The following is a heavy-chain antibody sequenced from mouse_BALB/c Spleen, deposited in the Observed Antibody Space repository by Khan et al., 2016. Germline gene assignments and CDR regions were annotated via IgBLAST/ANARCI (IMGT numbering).Heavy chain of an antibody. Sequence: EVQLQESGPDLVKPSQSLSLTCTVTGYSISSGYSWHWIRQFPGNKLEWMAYIHYSGSTNSNPSLKSRISITRDTSKNQFFLQLISVTTEDTATYYRTRGDYYGSGYWGQGTTLTGSS. J-gene: IGHJ2*01. V-gene: IGHV3-1*02. D-gene: IGHD1-1*01. CDR1: GYSISSGYS. CDR2: IHYSGST. CDR3: TRGDYYGSGY.